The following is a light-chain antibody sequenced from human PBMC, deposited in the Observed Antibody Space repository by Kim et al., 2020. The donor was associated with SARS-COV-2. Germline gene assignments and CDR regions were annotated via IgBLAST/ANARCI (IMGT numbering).Light chain of an antibody. CDR3: QTWDTGIRV. CDR1: SGHSSYA. CDR2: VNSDGSH. V-gene: IGLV4-69*01. Sequence: QLVLTQSPSASASLGASVKLTCTLSSGHSSYAIAWHQQQPEKGPRYFMKVNSDGSHSKGDGIPDRFSGSSSGAERYVTISSLQSEDEAEYYCQTWDTGIRVFGGGTQLTVL. J-gene: IGLJ2*01.